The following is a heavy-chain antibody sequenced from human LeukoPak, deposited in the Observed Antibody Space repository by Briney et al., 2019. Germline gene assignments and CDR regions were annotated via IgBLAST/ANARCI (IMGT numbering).Heavy chain of an antibody. CDR2: IRVKAYGGTT. V-gene: IGHV3-49*04. Sequence: GGSLRLSCAASGLTFSKYWMSWVRQAPGKGLEWVGFIRVKAYGGTTEYAAPVQGRFTISRDDSESIAYLQMNSLKTEDTAVYYCTRDRRGDYPHFDYWGQGTLVTVSS. CDR1: GLTFSKYW. J-gene: IGHJ4*02. D-gene: IGHD4-17*01. CDR3: TRDRRGDYPHFDY.